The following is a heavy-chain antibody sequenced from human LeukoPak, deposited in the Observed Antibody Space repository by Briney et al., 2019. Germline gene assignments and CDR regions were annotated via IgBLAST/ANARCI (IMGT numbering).Heavy chain of an antibody. V-gene: IGHV1-69*13. D-gene: IGHD3-10*01. CDR3: ARGAGNTVRGVTFHYGMDV. CDR1: GGTFSSYA. CDR2: IIPIFGTA. Sequence: SVKVSCKASGGTFSSYAISWVRQAPGQGLEWMGGIIPIFGTANYAQKFQGRVTITADESTSTAYMELSSLRSEDTAVYYCARGAGNTVRGVTFHYGMDVWGQGTTVTVSS. J-gene: IGHJ6*02.